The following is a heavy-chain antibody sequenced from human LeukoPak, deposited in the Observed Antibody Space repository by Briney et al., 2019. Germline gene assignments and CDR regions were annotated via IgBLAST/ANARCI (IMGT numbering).Heavy chain of an antibody. V-gene: IGHV3-7*04. CDR1: GFKFSAYW. CDR3: AKDRVGGALEF. Sequence: GGSLRLSCAASGFKFSAYWMHWVRQTPGKGLEWVANIKQDGSEKYYVDSVKGRFTISRDNAKNSLYLQMNSLRAEDTAVYYCAKDRVGGALEFWGQGTLATVSS. D-gene: IGHD2-21*01. J-gene: IGHJ4*02. CDR2: IKQDGSEK.